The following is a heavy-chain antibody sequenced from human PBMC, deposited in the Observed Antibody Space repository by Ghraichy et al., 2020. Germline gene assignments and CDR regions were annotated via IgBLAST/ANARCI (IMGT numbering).Heavy chain of an antibody. Sequence: GGSLRLSCVASGFTFSNYAMIWVRQAPGKGLEWVSSISGSDGTPHYAVSVKGRFTISRDNSKNTLSLQMNSLRAEDAAVYYCAKGGALTGYYLDYLGQGTMVTVSS. J-gene: IGHJ4*02. CDR2: ISGSDGTP. V-gene: IGHV3-23*01. D-gene: IGHD2-15*01. CDR3: AKGGALTGYYLDY. CDR1: GFTFSNYA.